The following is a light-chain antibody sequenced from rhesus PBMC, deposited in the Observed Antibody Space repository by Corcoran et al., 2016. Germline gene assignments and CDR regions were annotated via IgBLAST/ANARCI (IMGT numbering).Light chain of an antibody. Sequence: ETVVTQSPATLSLSPGERATLSCRASPSVGSYLAWYQQKPGQAPRLLIYGAASRATGIPDRFSGSGSVTDLTLTISRLEPEDVGVYYCQQSSNLLTFGGGTKVELK. J-gene: IGKJ4*01. CDR3: QQSSNLLT. CDR2: GAA. CDR1: PSVGSY. V-gene: IGKV3-24*04.